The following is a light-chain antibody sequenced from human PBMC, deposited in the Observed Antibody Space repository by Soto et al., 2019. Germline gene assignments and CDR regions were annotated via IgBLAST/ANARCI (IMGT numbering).Light chain of an antibody. J-gene: IGKJ1*01. CDR2: KAS. V-gene: IGKV1-5*03. Sequence: DIQITQSPATLSGWVGDRVTITCRASQTISSWLAWYQQKPGKAPKLLIYKASTLKSGVPSRFSGSGSGTEFTLTISSLQPDDFATYYCQHYNSYSEAFGQGTKVDIK. CDR3: QHYNSYSEA. CDR1: QTISSW.